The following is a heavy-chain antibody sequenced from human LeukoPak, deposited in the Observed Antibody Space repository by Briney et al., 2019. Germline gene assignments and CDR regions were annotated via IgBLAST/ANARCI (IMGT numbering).Heavy chain of an antibody. CDR2: ISGSGGST. CDR3: ARDRGPDSSGWFPHFDY. Sequence: PGGSLRLSCAASGFTFSSYGMHWVRQAPGKGLEWVSAISGSGGSTYYADSVKGRFTISRDNSKNTLYLQMNGLRAEDTAVYYCARDRGPDSSGWFPHFDYWGQGTLVTVSS. D-gene: IGHD6-19*01. J-gene: IGHJ4*02. CDR1: GFTFSSYG. V-gene: IGHV3-23*01.